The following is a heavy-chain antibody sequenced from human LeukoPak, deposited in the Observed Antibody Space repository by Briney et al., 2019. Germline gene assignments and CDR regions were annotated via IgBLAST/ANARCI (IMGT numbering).Heavy chain of an antibody. D-gene: IGHD3-10*01. J-gene: IGHJ5*02. CDR3: ARDRRYYGSGSHNWFDP. Sequence: GSSVNVSCKASGYSFTSYAMIWVRQAPGQGREWMGWINTNTGNPTYDQGLPGRFVYFFGTSVSTAYLQISSLKAEDTAVYYCARDRRYYGSGSHNWFDPWGQGTLVTVSS. CDR2: INTNTGNP. CDR1: GYSFTSYA. V-gene: IGHV7-4-1*02.